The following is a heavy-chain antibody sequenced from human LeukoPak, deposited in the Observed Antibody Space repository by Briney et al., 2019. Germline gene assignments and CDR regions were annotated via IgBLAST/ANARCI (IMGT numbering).Heavy chain of an antibody. CDR2: MNPDSGNA. J-gene: IGHJ4*02. CDR3: ARGAVSPDCNGGSCYTFDY. D-gene: IGHD2-15*01. Sequence: ASVKVSCKASGYKFTSDINWMRQAPGQGLEWMGWMNPDSGNAEYAQKFQGRVTMTRDNSISTAYMELRSLRSEDTAVHYCARGAVSPDCNGGSCYTFDYLGQGTLVTVSS. V-gene: IGHV1-8*01. CDR1: GYKFTSD.